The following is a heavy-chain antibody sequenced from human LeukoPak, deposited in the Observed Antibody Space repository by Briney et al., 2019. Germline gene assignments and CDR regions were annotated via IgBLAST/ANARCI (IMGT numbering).Heavy chain of an antibody. CDR2: IDSSSSYI. J-gene: IGHJ5*02. CDR1: GFTFSSYA. D-gene: IGHD1-26*01. V-gene: IGHV3-21*01. CDR3: VRDLTIVGVAQVHH. Sequence: GGSLRLSCAASGFTFSSYAMNWVRQAPGKGLEWVSSIDSSSSYIYYADSVKGRFTISRANAKNSLFLQMNSLRAEDTAVYYCVRDLTIVGVAQVHHWGQGTLVTVSS.